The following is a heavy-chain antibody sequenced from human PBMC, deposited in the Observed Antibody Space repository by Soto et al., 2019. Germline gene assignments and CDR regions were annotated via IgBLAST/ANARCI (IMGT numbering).Heavy chain of an antibody. CDR1: GFTFNSYA. V-gene: IGHV3-23*01. CDR2: LTGSGGSI. J-gene: IGHJ4*02. D-gene: IGHD6-13*01. CDR3: AKEPTSSSFRYFDY. Sequence: EVQLLESGGGLVQPGGSLRLSCAASGFTFNSYAMNWVRQAPGKGLEWVSGLTGSGGSIYYADSVRGRFTISRDNSKNTLYLQMNSLRAEDTAAYYCAKEPTSSSFRYFDYWGQGTLVTVSS.